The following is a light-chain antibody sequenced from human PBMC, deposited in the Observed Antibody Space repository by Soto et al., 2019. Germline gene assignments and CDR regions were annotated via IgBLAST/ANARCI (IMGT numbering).Light chain of an antibody. J-gene: IGKJ4*01. Sequence: DIQMTQSPSSLSASVGDRVTITCRASQSMSSYLNWYQQKPGKAPKLLIYAAFSLQSGVPSRFSGSGSGTDFTLTISSLQPEDFATYYCQQSYSTPDTFGGGTKVEIK. CDR3: QQSYSTPDT. CDR1: QSMSSY. V-gene: IGKV1-39*01. CDR2: AAF.